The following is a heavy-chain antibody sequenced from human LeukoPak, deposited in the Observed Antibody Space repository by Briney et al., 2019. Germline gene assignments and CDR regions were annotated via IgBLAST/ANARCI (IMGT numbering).Heavy chain of an antibody. D-gene: IGHD4-17*01. J-gene: IGHJ6*03. V-gene: IGHV1-8*02. CDR1: GYTFTGYY. CDR3: ARSVTTARGDYYYYYMDV. Sequence: ASVKVSCKTSGYTFTGYYMHWVRQATGQGLEWTGWMNPNSGNTGYAQKFQGRVTMTRNTSISTAYMELSSLRSEDTAVYYCARSVTTARGDYYYYYMDVWGKGTTVTISS. CDR2: MNPNSGNT.